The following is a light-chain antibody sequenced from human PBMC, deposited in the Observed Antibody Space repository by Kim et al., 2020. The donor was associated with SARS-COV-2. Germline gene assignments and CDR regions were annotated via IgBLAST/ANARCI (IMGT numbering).Light chain of an antibody. CDR1: QSVSTSY. Sequence: LAPGERATHSCRASQSVSTSYLAGYQQKAGHAPKLLIYGASSRATGIPDRFSGSGSGTDFTLTISRLEPEDFAVYFCQQYGSSQTVGQGTKVDIK. V-gene: IGKV3-20*01. J-gene: IGKJ1*01. CDR3: QQYGSSQT. CDR2: GAS.